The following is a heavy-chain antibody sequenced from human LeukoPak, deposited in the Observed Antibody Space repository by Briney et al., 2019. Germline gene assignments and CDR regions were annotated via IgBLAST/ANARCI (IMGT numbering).Heavy chain of an antibody. J-gene: IGHJ3*01. CDR1: GGSLSSSSYY. V-gene: IGHV4-39*01. Sequence: SETLSLTCTVSGGSLSSSSYYWGWIRQPPGRGLEWIGNIYETGSTNYNPSLKSRVTISVDTSKNQFSLKLSSVTAADTAVYYCVRPDDNSFDFWGQGTMVTVSS. CDR3: VRPDDNSFDF. D-gene: IGHD3-9*01. CDR2: IYETGST.